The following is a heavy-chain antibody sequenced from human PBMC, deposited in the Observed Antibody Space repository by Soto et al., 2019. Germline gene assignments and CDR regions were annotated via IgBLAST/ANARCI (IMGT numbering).Heavy chain of an antibody. CDR3: ARSGWYAKYDY. D-gene: IGHD6-19*01. J-gene: IGHJ4*02. CDR1: GFSLSTSGVG. CDR2: IYWDDDK. Sequence: QITLKESGPTLVKPTQTLTLTCTFSGFSLSTSGVGVGWIRQPPGKALDWLALIYWDDDKSYSPSLKSRLTIPKDTSKNQVVLTMTNMDPVDTATYYCARSGWYAKYDYWGQGTLVTVSS. V-gene: IGHV2-5*02.